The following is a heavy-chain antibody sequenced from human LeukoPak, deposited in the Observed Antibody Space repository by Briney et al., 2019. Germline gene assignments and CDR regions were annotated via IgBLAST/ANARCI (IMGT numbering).Heavy chain of an antibody. D-gene: IGHD2-21*02. CDR1: GYTFTSYY. J-gene: IGHJ4*02. Sequence: ASVKVSCKASGYTFTSYYMHWVRQAPGQGLEWMGIINPSGGSTSYAQKFQGRVTMTRDTSTSTVYMELSSLRSEDTAVYYCARDRAYCGGDCYPGLDLDYWGQGTLVTVSS. CDR2: INPSGGST. V-gene: IGHV1-46*01. CDR3: ARDRAYCGGDCYPGLDLDY.